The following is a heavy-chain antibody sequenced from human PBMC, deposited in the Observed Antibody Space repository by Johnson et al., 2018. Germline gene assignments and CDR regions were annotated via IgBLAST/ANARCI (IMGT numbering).Heavy chain of an antibody. D-gene: IGHD3-10*01. CDR2: IWYDGSNK. V-gene: IGHV3-33*01. CDR1: GFTFSSYG. J-gene: IGHJ6*02. Sequence: VQLVESGGGVVQPGRSLRLSCAASGFTFSSYGMHWVRQAPGKGLEWVAVIWYDGSNKYYADSVKGRFTISRDNSKNTLYLQVNSLRAEDKAVYYFARDLVVYYYGSGNYYEMDVWGQGTTVTVSS. CDR3: ARDLVVYYYGSGNYYEMDV.